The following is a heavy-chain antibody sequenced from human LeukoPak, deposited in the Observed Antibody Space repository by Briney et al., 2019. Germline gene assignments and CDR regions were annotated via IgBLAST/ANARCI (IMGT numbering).Heavy chain of an antibody. Sequence: SETLSLTCTVSGDSISSSGHRWGWIRQPPGEGLEWIGSISYSGSPSYNPSLKSRVTISVDTSKNQLSLRLSSVTAADTAVYYCARPSSSGSYYYWGQGTLVTVS. D-gene: IGHD1-26*01. V-gene: IGHV4-39*01. J-gene: IGHJ4*02. CDR3: ARPSSSGSYYY. CDR2: ISYSGSP. CDR1: GDSISSSGHR.